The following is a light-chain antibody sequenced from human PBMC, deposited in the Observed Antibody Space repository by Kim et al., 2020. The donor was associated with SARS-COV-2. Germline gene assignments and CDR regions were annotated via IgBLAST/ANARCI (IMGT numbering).Light chain of an antibody. J-gene: IGLJ2*01. V-gene: IGLV2-23*01. CDR2: EGS. CDR1: SSDIGSNSL. Sequence: GQSITISCTGTSSDIGSNSLVSWYQQYPGDAPKLMIYEGSKRPSGISPRFSCSKSGNTASLTISILQAEDDADYYCCSHAGGGTMLFGGGTQLTVL. CDR3: CSHAGGGTML.